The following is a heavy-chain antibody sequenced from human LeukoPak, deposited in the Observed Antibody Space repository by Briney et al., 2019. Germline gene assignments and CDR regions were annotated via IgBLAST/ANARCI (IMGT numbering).Heavy chain of an antibody. CDR1: GFTFSSYG. CDR3: ARALLFYDSSGSFDY. J-gene: IGHJ4*02. D-gene: IGHD3-22*01. CDR2: IWYDGSNK. V-gene: IGHV3-33*01. Sequence: PGGSLRLSCAASGFTFSSYGMHWVRQAPGKGLEWVAVIWYDGSNKYYADSVKGRFTISRDNSKNTLYLQMNSLRAEDTAVYYCARALLFYDSSGSFDYWGQGTLVTVSX.